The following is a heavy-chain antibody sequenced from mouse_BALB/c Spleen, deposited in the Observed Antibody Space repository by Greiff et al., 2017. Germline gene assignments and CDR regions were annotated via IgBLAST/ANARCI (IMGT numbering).Heavy chain of an antibody. CDR1: GFTFSSYT. J-gene: IGHJ4*01. V-gene: IGHV5-12-2*01. Sequence: EVQGVESGGGLVQPGGSLKLSCAASGFTFSSYTMSWVRQTPETRLEWVAYISNGGGSTYYPDTVKGRFTISRDNAKNTLYLQMSSLKSEDTAMYYCARQTYYYAMDYWGQGTSVTVSS. CDR2: ISNGGGST. CDR3: ARQTYYYAMDY.